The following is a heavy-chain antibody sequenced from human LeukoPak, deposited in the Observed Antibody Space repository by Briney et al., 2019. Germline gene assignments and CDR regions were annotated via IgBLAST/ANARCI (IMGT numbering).Heavy chain of an antibody. Sequence: PSETPSLTCTVSGGSISSYYWSWIRQPAGKGLEWIGHIYTSGSTTYNPSLKSRVTMSVDSSKNQFSLKLTSVTAADTAVYYCARGFWSGSVYYFDYWGQGTLVTVSS. CDR3: ARGFWSGSVYYFDY. D-gene: IGHD3-3*01. CDR2: IYTSGST. J-gene: IGHJ4*02. CDR1: GGSISSYY. V-gene: IGHV4-4*07.